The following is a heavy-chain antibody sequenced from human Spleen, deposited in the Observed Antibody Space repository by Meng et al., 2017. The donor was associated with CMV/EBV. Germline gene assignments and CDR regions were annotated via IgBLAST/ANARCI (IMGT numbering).Heavy chain of an antibody. CDR1: GGSVSTGGYY. D-gene: IGHD2-21*01. CDR3: ARTSVVKGQNWFDP. Sequence: GSLRLSCTVSGGSVSTGGYYWTWIRQPPGKGLEWIGYIYYTGDTHYKSSLRSRLAISLDASKNQVSLKLNSVTAADTAVYYCARTSVVKGQNWFDPWGQGTLVTVSS. V-gene: IGHV4-61*08. CDR2: IYYTGDT. J-gene: IGHJ5*02.